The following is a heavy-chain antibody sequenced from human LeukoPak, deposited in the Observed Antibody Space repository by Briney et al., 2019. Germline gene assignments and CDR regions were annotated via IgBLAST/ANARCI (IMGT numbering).Heavy chain of an antibody. CDR2: IQYDESNK. CDR3: AKVHRPYGSNVFDY. J-gene: IGHJ4*02. V-gene: IGHV3-30*02. D-gene: IGHD4-23*01. Sequence: PGGSLRLSCAAPGFTFNTYGMHWVRQAPGKGLEWVAFIQYDESNKFYADSVKGRFTISRDNSKNTVYLQVNSLRTEDTAVYYCAKVHRPYGSNVFDYWGQGTLVTVSS. CDR1: GFTFNTYG.